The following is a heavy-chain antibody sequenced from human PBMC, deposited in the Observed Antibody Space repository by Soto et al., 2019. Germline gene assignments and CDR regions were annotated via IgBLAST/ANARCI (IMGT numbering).Heavy chain of an antibody. Sequence: VQVSCKASGYTFTSYYMHWVRQAPGQGLEWMGIINPSGGSTSYAQKFQGRVTMTRDTSTSTVYMELSSLRSEDTAVYYCASSSGMVRAFDYWGQGTLVTGSS. J-gene: IGHJ4*02. CDR1: GYTFTSYY. D-gene: IGHD3-10*01. CDR2: INPSGGST. V-gene: IGHV1-46*01. CDR3: ASSSGMVRAFDY.